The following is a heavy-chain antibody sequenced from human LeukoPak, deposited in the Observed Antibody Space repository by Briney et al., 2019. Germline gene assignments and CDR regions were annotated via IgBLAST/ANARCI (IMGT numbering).Heavy chain of an antibody. J-gene: IGHJ3*02. CDR3: ARVAYYYDSSGYLGAFDI. CDR2: IYYSGST. V-gene: IGHV4-59*01. CDR1: GGPISSYY. Sequence: SETLSLTCTVSGGPISSYYWSWIRQPPGKGREWIGYIYYSGSTKYNPSLKSRVTISVDTSKNQFSLKLSSVTAADTAVYYCARVAYYYDSSGYLGAFDIWGQGTMVTVSS. D-gene: IGHD3-22*01.